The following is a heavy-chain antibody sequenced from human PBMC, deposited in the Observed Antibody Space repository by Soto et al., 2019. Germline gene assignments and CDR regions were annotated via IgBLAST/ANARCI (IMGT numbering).Heavy chain of an antibody. D-gene: IGHD1-1*01. CDR1: GFTFSSYA. Sequence: EVQLLESGGGLVQPGGSLRLSCAASGFTFSSYAMSWVRQAAGKGLEWVSGISGGGGSTYNADSVKGRFTISRDNSKNTLYLQMNSLRAEDTAVCYCAKGAGGNYYYYMDVWGKGTTVTVSS. J-gene: IGHJ6*03. CDR3: AKGAGGNYYYYMDV. V-gene: IGHV3-23*01. CDR2: ISGGGGST.